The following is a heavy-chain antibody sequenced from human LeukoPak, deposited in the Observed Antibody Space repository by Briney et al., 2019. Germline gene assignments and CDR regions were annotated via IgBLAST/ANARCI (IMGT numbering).Heavy chain of an antibody. V-gene: IGHV3-7*03. D-gene: IGHD3-16*01. CDR3: AKDGSYAPGGFDY. J-gene: IGHJ4*02. Sequence: GGSLRLSCAASGFTFSSYWMSWVRQAPGKGLEWVANIKQDGSEKYYVDSVKGRFTISRDNAKNSLYLQMNSLRAEDTAVYYCAKDGSYAPGGFDYWGQGTLVTVSS. CDR1: GFTFSSYW. CDR2: IKQDGSEK.